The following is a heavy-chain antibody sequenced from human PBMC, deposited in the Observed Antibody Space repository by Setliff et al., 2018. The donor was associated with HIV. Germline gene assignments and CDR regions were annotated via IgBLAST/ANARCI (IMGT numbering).Heavy chain of an antibody. CDR2: SYYSGSA. Sequence: PSETLSLTCTVSDGYISDGDYYWTWIRQPPGEGLEWIGHSYYSGSAHYNASLKSRVTMSVDMSNNQFSLKLRSVTAADTAVYYCARWEWGWPVDYWGQGTLVTVSS. CDR1: DGYISDGDYY. CDR3: ARWEWGWPVDY. D-gene: IGHD1-26*01. V-gene: IGHV4-30-4*08. J-gene: IGHJ4*02.